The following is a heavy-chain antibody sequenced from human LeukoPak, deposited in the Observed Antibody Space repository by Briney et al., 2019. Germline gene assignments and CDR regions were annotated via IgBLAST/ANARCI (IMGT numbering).Heavy chain of an antibody. CDR3: AADIGGGWYFDL. CDR1: GGSFSGYY. Sequence: SETLSLTCAVYGGSFSGYYWSWFRQHPGKGLEWIGYIYYSGSTYYNPSLKSRVNISVDTSKKQFSLKLSTVTAADTAVYYCAADIGGGWYFDLWGRGTLVTVSP. J-gene: IGHJ2*01. D-gene: IGHD3-16*01. CDR2: IYYSGST. V-gene: IGHV4-31*11.